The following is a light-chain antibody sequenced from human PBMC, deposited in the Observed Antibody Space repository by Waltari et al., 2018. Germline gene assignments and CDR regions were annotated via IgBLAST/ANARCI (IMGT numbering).Light chain of an antibody. CDR2: DVT. J-gene: IGLJ1*01. V-gene: IGLV2-11*01. Sequence: QSALTQPRSVSASPGQSVTVSCTGTSSDVGGYEYVSWYQQFPGKAPKLIIYDVTKRPSGVPDRFSGSKAGNSASLTISGLQADDEADYYCCSYAGTSSPSLFGTGTKVTVL. CDR3: CSYAGTSSPSL. CDR1: SSDVGGYEY.